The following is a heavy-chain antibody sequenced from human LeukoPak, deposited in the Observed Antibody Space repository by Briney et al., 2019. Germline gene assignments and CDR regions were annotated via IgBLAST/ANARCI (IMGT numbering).Heavy chain of an antibody. Sequence: WASVKVSCKASGYSFTGDYMHWVRQAPGQGLEWMGWINPNSGGTNYAQKFQGRVTMTRDTSISTAYMELSRLRSDDTAVYYCARVSSGWSDAFDIWGQGTMVTVSS. J-gene: IGHJ3*02. CDR1: GYSFTGDY. CDR3: ARVSSGWSDAFDI. CDR2: INPNSGGT. V-gene: IGHV1-2*02. D-gene: IGHD6-19*01.